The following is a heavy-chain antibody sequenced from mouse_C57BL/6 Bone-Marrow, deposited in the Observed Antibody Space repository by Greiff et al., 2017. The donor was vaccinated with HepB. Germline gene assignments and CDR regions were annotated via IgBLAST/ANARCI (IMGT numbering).Heavy chain of an antibody. V-gene: IGHV1-15*01. D-gene: IGHD1-1*01. CDR2: IDPETGGT. CDR3: TRNPHYYGSSYCYWYFDV. CDR1: GYTFTDYE. J-gene: IGHJ1*03. Sequence: QVHVKQSGAELVRPGASVTLSCKASGYTFTDYEMHWVKQTPVHGLEWIGAIDPETGGTAYNQKFKGKAILTADKSSSTAYMELRSLTSEDSAVYYCTRNPHYYGSSYCYWYFDVWGTGTTVTVSS.